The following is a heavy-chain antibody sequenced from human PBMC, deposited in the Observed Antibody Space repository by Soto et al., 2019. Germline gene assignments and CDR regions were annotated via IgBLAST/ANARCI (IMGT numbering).Heavy chain of an antibody. CDR1: AFTFSSYA. V-gene: IGHV3-23*01. J-gene: IGHJ4*02. Sequence: EVQLLESGGGLVQPGGSLRLSCAASAFTFSSYAMSWVRQSPGKGLEWVSGISGSGISTYYADSGKGRFSISRDNSKNTLYLQMDSLRAEDTAVYYCARDPGAITVAGNFDYWGQGTLVNVSS. D-gene: IGHD6-19*01. CDR3: ARDPGAITVAGNFDY. CDR2: ISGSGIST.